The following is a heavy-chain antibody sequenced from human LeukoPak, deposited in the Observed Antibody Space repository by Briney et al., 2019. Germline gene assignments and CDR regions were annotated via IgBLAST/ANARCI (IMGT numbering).Heavy chain of an antibody. D-gene: IGHD2-15*01. CDR3: ARDGYCSGGSCYWETYYFDY. Sequence: ASVKVSCKASGGTFSSYAISWVRQAPGQGLEWMGGIIPIFGTANYAQKFQGRVTITTDESASTAYMELSSLRSEDTAVYYCARDGYCSGGSCYWETYYFDYWGQGTLVTVSS. J-gene: IGHJ4*02. CDR1: GGTFSSYA. CDR2: IIPIFGTA. V-gene: IGHV1-69*05.